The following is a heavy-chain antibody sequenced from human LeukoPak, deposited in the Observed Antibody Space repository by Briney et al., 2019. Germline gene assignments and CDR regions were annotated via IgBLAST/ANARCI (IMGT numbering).Heavy chain of an antibody. CDR3: ARWHCSSTSCYAGV. J-gene: IGHJ4*02. CDR2: IYTSGST. D-gene: IGHD2-2*01. V-gene: IGHV4-61*02. Sequence: PSQTLSLTCTVSGGSISSGSYYWSWIRQPAGMGLEWIGRIYTSGSTNYNPSLKSRVTISVDTSKNQFSLKLSSVTAADTAVYYCARWHCSSTSCYAGVWGQGTLVTVSS. CDR1: GGSISSGSYY.